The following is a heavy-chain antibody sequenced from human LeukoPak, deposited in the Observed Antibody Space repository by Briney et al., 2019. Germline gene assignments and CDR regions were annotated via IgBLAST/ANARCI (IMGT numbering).Heavy chain of an antibody. D-gene: IGHD3-10*01. CDR1: GGSISSYY. CDR2: IYYSGST. V-gene: IGHV4-59*01. J-gene: IGHJ5*02. CDR3: ARDYYGSGILGWFDP. Sequence: SETLSLTCTVSGGSISSYYWSWIRQPPGKGLEWIGYIYYSGSTNYNPSLKSRVTISVDTSKNQFSLKLSSVTAADTAVYYCARDYYGSGILGWFDPWGQGTLVTVSS.